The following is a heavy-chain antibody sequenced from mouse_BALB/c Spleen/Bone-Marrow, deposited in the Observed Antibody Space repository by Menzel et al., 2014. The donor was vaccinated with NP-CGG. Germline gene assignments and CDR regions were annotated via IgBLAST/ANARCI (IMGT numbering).Heavy chain of an antibody. D-gene: IGHD1-1*01. CDR1: GYTFTSYY. CDR3: SRGYYGSTYYYAMDY. J-gene: IGHJ4*01. CDR2: INPSNVDT. V-gene: IGHV1S81*02. Sequence: VQLVESGAELVKPGASVKLSCKASGYTFTSYYMFWVKQRPGQGLEWIGEINPSNVDTNFNEKFKSKATLTVDKSSNTAYMQLSSLTSEDSAVYYCSRGYYGSTYYYAMDYWGQGTPVTVSS.